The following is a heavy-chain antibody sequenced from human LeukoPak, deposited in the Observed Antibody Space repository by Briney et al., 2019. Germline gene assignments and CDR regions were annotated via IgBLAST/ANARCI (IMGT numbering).Heavy chain of an antibody. J-gene: IGHJ4*02. V-gene: IGHV4-31*03. D-gene: IGHD6-13*01. CDR3: ASGLSSSWYYFDY. CDR2: IYYSGST. CDR1: GGSISSGGYY. Sequence: SETLSLTCTVSGGSISSGGYYWSWIRQHPGKGLEWIGYIYYSGSTYYNPSLKSRVTISVDTSKNQFSLKLSSVTAADTAVYYCASGLSSSWYYFDYWGQGTLVTVSS.